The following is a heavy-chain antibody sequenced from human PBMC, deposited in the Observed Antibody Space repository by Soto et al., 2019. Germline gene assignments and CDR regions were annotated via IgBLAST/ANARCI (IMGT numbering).Heavy chain of an antibody. Sequence: SETLSLTCAVYGGSFSGYYWSWIRQPPGKGLEWIGEIKHRGSTNYNPSLKSRVTISVDTSKNQFSLRLSSVTAADTAVYYCARLYGSRGPFDYWGQGTLVTVSS. D-gene: IGHD6-13*01. CDR3: ARLYGSRGPFDY. V-gene: IGHV4-34*01. CDR2: IKHRGST. J-gene: IGHJ4*02. CDR1: GGSFSGYY.